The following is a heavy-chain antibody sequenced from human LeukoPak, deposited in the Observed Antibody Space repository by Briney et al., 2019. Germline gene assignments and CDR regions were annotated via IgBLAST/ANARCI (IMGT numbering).Heavy chain of an antibody. J-gene: IGHJ4*02. CDR3: ARTNPVARNSLDY. V-gene: IGHV4-4*01. Sequence: GSLRLSCAVSGFAFGSEAMSWVRQSPAKGLEWIGDIFHNGATTYNPSLKSRITISVDKSKNQFSLKMNSVTAADTAVYFCARTNPVARNSLDYWGQGTQVTVTS. CDR2: IFHNGAT. D-gene: IGHD1-14*01. CDR1: GFAFGSEAM.